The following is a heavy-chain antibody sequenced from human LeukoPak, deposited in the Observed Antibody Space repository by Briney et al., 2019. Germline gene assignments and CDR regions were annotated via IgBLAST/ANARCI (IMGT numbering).Heavy chain of an antibody. D-gene: IGHD2-21*02. J-gene: IGHJ4*02. CDR1: GGSISSSSYY. CDR3: ARDHDDIVVVTAIGYFDY. V-gene: IGHV3-30*03. Sequence: LSLTCTVSGGSISSSSYYWGWVRQAPGKGLEWVAVISYDGSNEYYADSVKGRFTISRDNSKNTLYLQMNSLRAEDTAVYYCARDHDDIVVVTAIGYFDYWGQGTLVTVSS. CDR2: ISYDGSNE.